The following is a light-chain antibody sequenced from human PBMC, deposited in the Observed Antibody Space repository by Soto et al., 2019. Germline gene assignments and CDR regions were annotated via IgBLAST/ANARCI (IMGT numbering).Light chain of an antibody. CDR3: QQRSNWPPYN. J-gene: IGKJ2*01. CDR2: DAS. CDR1: QSVSSY. V-gene: IGKV3-11*01. Sequence: EIVLTQSPSTLSLSPGERATLSCRASQSVSSYLTWYQQKPGQAPRLLIYDASNSATGIPARFSGSGSGTDFTLTISSLEPEDCAGSYCQQRSNWPPYNFGQGSQLEIK.